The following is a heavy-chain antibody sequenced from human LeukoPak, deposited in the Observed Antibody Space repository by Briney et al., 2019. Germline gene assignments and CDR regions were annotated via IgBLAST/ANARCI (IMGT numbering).Heavy chain of an antibody. J-gene: IGHJ5*02. CDR1: GFTFGDYA. Sequence: PGGSLRLSCTASGFTFGDYAMGWFRQAPGKGLEWVGFIRNKAYGGTTDYAASVKGRFTISRDDSKNIAYLQMNSLKTEDTAMYYCSRDEAMTTVGVEFDPWGQGTLVTVSS. V-gene: IGHV3-49*03. D-gene: IGHD3-16*01. CDR2: IRNKAYGGTT. CDR3: SRDEAMTTVGVEFDP.